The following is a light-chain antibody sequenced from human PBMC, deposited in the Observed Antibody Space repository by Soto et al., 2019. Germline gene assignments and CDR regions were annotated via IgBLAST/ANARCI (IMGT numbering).Light chain of an antibody. CDR1: QSISSS. Sequence: DIQMTQSPSTLSASVGDRVSIACRASQSISSSLAWYQQKPGKAPKLLIYDAYSLDSGVPARFSGSGSGTAFTLSINSLQPQDFATYYCQQYHRYSWTFGQGTKVEIK. V-gene: IGKV1-5*01. J-gene: IGKJ1*01. CDR2: DAY. CDR3: QQYHRYSWT.